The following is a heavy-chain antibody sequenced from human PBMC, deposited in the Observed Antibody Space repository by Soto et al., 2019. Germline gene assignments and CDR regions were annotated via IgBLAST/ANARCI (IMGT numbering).Heavy chain of an antibody. CDR3: AKAARYCNTGLCHYFGY. V-gene: IGHV3-23*04. CDR2: VSDSGDKS. D-gene: IGHD2-8*01. J-gene: IGHJ4*02. Sequence: EVQLVESGGGLVQPGGSLRLSCATSGFTFSNYAMTWVRQAPGKGLEWLSAVSDSGDKSFYADSVKGRFTISRDNSKNTLYLEMNSLRAEDTAVYFCAKAARYCNTGLCHYFGYWGQGMLVTVSS. CDR1: GFTFSNYA.